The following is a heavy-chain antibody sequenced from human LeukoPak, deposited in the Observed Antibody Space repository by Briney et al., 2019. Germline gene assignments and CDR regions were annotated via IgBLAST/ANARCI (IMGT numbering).Heavy chain of an antibody. J-gene: IGHJ6*02. CDR1: GFTFSSYS. V-gene: IGHV3-21*01. CDR3: ARVGFAYGMDV. Sequence: GSLRLSCAASGFTFSSYSMNWVRQAPGKGLEWVSSISSSSSYIYYADSVKGRFTISRDNAKNSLYLQMNSLRAEDTAVYYCARVGFAYGMDVWGQGTTVTVSS. CDR2: ISSSSSYI.